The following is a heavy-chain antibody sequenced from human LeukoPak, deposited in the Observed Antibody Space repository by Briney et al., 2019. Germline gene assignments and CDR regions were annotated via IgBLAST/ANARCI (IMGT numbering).Heavy chain of an antibody. Sequence: PSETLSLTCTVSGGSISSGSHYWSWIRQPAGRGLEWIGRIYPSGSTNYNPSLKSRVTISVDTSKNQFSLKLSSVTAADTAVYHCARVSSRDSRFDHWGQGTLVTVSS. D-gene: IGHD5-24*01. V-gene: IGHV4-61*02. J-gene: IGHJ5*02. CDR1: GGSISSGSHY. CDR3: ARVSSRDSRFDH. CDR2: IYPSGST.